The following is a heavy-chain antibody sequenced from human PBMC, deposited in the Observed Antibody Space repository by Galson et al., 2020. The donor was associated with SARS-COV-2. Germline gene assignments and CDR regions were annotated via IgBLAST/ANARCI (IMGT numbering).Heavy chain of an antibody. J-gene: IGHJ6*02. D-gene: IGHD3-22*01. CDR3: ARDYDYYDSSGYYYRSPTYYYYGMDV. CDR2: IWYDGSNK. V-gene: IGHV3-33*01. Sequence: GESLKISCAASGFTFSSYGMHWVRQAPGKGLEWVAVIWYDGSNKYYADSVKGRFTISRDNSKNTLYLQMNSLRAEDTAVYYCARDYDYYDSSGYYYRSPTYYYYGMDVGGQGTTVTVSS. CDR1: GFTFSSYG.